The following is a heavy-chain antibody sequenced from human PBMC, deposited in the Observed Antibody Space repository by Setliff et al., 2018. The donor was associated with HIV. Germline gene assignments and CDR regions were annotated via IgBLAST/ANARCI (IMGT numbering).Heavy chain of an antibody. Sequence: KPSETLSLTCTVSGGSISSDNWWTWVRQPPGKGLEWIGEIYHSEYTNYNASLKSRVSISVDKSKNQFSLKLTSVTAADTAVYYCARGHCSGTNCYGVDYYGMDVWGQGTTVTVSS. CDR2: IYHSEYT. J-gene: IGHJ6*02. V-gene: IGHV4-4*02. CDR1: GGSISSDNW. CDR3: ARGHCSGTNCYGVDYYGMDV. D-gene: IGHD2-2*01.